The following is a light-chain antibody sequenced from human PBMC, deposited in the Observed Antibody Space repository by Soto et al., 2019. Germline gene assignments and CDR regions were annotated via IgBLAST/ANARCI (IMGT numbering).Light chain of an antibody. V-gene: IGKV3-15*01. Sequence: EQVMAQSPATLTMSPGERPTLSCRASQSVSSNLAWYQQKPGQAPRLLMYGASTRATGIPVRFSGSGSGTEFTLTISSLQSEDFAVYYCQQYNNWPRTLGQGTKV. CDR2: GAS. J-gene: IGKJ1*01. CDR3: QQYNNWPRT. CDR1: QSVSSN.